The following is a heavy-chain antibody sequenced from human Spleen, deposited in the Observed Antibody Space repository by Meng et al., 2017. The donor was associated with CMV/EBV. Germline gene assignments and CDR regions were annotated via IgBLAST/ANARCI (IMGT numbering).Heavy chain of an antibody. J-gene: IGHJ6*02. CDR1: GFTVSSNY. CDR3: ARGAAAPPYFYYYYGMDV. D-gene: IGHD2-2*01. Sequence: GGSLRLSCSASGFTVSSNYMSWVRQAPGKGLEWVSVIYSGGSTYYADSVKGRFTISRDNAKNSLYLQMNSLRAEDTALYYCARGAAAPPYFYYYYGMDVWGQGTTVTVSS. V-gene: IGHV3-53*01. CDR2: IYSGGST.